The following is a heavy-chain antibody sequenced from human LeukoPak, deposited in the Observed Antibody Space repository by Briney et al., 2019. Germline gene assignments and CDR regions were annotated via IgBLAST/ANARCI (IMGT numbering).Heavy chain of an antibody. Sequence: ASVKVSCKASGYTFTSYDINWVRQAPGQGLEWMGWMNPNSGNTGYAQKFQGRVTMTRNTSISTAYMELSSLRSEDTAVYYCARRMVRGVIRRYYYMDVWGKGTTVTVSS. J-gene: IGHJ6*03. CDR1: GYTFTSYD. V-gene: IGHV1-8*01. CDR3: ARRMVRGVIRRYYYMDV. CDR2: MNPNSGNT. D-gene: IGHD3-10*01.